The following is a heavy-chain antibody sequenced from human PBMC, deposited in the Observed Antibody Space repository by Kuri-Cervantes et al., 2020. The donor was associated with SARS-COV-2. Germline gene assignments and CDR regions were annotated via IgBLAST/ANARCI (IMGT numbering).Heavy chain of an antibody. D-gene: IGHD6-13*01. Sequence: ASVKVSCKASGYTFTSYYMHWVRQAPGQGLEWMGIINPSGGSTSYAQKFQGRVTMTRDTSTSTVYMELSSLRSEDTAVYYCAREEAAAGTGAFWSWGYYYYYMDVWGKGTTVTVSS. CDR2: INPSGGST. J-gene: IGHJ6*03. CDR1: GYTFTSYY. CDR3: AREEAAAGTGAFWSWGYYYYYMDV. V-gene: IGHV1-46*01.